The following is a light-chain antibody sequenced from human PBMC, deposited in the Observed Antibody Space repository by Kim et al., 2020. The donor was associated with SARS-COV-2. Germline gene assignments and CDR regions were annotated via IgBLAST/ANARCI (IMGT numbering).Light chain of an antibody. Sequence: VTISCAGTSSNSGAGYDVRWYQQLPGTAPKHLIYGNSNRPSGVPDRFSGSKSGTSASLAITGLQAEDEADYYCQSYDSSLSAVVFGGGTQLTVL. CDR1: SSNSGAGYD. CDR3: QSYDSSLSAVV. J-gene: IGLJ2*01. CDR2: GNS. V-gene: IGLV1-40*01.